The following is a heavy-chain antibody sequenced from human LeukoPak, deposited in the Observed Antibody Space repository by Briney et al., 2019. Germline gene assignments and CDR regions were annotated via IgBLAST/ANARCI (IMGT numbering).Heavy chain of an antibody. Sequence: GGSLRLSCEASGFTFSSHWMHWVRQGPGKGLEWVSRINSDGRTSSYAASVRGRFTISRDNAKNTLYLQMNSLRAEDTAVYYCARGPRDSGRYYSGDCWGQGTLVTVSS. CDR3: ARGPRDSGRYYSGDC. J-gene: IGHJ4*02. CDR2: INSDGRTS. V-gene: IGHV3-74*01. CDR1: GFTFSSHW. D-gene: IGHD3-10*01.